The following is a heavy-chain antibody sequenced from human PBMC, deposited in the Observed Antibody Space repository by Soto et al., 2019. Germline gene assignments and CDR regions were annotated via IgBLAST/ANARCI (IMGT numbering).Heavy chain of an antibody. CDR2: IYHSGST. CDR3: ATLPPRIELTVLPIPT. J-gene: IGHJ5*02. D-gene: IGHD2-8*02. CDR1: GGSISSTNW. Sequence: QVQLRQSGPGLVKPSGTLSLSCAVSGGSISSTNWWSWVRQSPGKGLEWIGEIYHSGSTTYNPSLRGRITISVDKSNKQSSLQLRYVTAAATAVYYCATLPPRIELTVLPIPTWGQGTLVTVSA. V-gene: IGHV4-4*02.